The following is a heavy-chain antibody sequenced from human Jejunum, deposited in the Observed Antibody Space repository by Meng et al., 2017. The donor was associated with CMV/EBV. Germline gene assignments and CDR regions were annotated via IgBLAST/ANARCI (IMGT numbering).Heavy chain of an antibody. V-gene: IGHV3-9*01. J-gene: IGHJ6*02. CDR1: FDDYA. Sequence: FDDYAMNGVRKAPGKGREWVSDISWNSGKINFADSVQGRFTISRDNAKNSLYLQMNSLRIEDTALYYCAKGRGSSWTGYFYGMDVWGQGTTVTVSS. CDR2: ISWNSGKI. D-gene: IGHD3/OR15-3a*01. CDR3: AKGRGSSWTGYFYGMDV.